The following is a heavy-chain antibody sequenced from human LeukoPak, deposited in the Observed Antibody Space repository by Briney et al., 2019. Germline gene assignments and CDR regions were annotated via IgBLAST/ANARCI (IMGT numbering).Heavy chain of an antibody. CDR1: GFTSSSYG. Sequence: PGGSLRLSCAASGFTSSSYGMHWVRQAPGKGLEWVAFIRYDGSNKYYADSVKGRFTISRDNSKNTLCLQMNSLRAEDTAVYYCAGNCSSTSCLPYSWGQGTMVTVSS. CDR3: AGNCSSTSCLPYS. CDR2: IRYDGSNK. V-gene: IGHV3-30*02. D-gene: IGHD2-2*01. J-gene: IGHJ3*01.